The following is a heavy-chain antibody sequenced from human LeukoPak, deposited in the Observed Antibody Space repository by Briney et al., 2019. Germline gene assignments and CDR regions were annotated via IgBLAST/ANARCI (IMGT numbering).Heavy chain of an antibody. D-gene: IGHD4-23*01. CDR3: ARGNSRWSTPSSSYYYRMDV. V-gene: IGHV1-69*04. J-gene: IGHJ6*02. CDR1: GGTFSNYA. Sequence: GSSVKVSCKASGGTFSNYAISWVRQAPGQGLEWMGRIIPLLEIADYAQRFQGRVTITADKSTSTAYMELSSLRSEDTAVYYCARGNSRWSTPSSSYYYRMDVWGQGTTVAVSS. CDR2: IIPLLEIA.